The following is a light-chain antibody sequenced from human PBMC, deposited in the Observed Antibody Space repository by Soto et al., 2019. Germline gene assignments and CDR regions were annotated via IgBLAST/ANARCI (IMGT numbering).Light chain of an antibody. CDR2: DVN. CDR3: SSYTSSRTWV. CDR1: NNDVGGYNY. Sequence: QSALTQPASVSGSPGQSITISCTGTNNDVGGYNYVSWYQQHPGKAPKLMIYDVNNRPSGVSNRFSGSKSGNTASLTISGLQAGDEPDYYCSSYTSSRTWVFGGGTKLTVL. J-gene: IGLJ3*02. V-gene: IGLV2-14*01.